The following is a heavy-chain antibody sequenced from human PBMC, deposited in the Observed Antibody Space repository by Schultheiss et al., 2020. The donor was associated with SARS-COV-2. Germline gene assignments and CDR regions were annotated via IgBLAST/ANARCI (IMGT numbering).Heavy chain of an antibody. CDR1: GGSISGYY. J-gene: IGHJ4*02. Sequence: SETLSLTCTVSGGSISGYYCSWIRQPPGKGLEWIGEINHSGSTNYNPSLKSRVTISVDTSKNQFSLKMSSVTAADTAVYYCARRGTGDFDYWGQGTLVTVSS. V-gene: IGHV4-34*01. CDR2: INHSGST. D-gene: IGHD7-27*01. CDR3: ARRGTGDFDY.